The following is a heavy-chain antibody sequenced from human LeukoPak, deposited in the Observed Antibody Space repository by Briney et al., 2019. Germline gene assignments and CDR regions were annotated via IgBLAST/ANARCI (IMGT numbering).Heavy chain of an antibody. CDR3: ARDRRPCAHNSGWYGLDY. D-gene: IGHD6-19*01. CDR2: ISAYNGNT. Sequence: ASAKVSCKASGYTFTSYGISWVRQAPGQGLEWMGWISAYNGNTNYAQKLQGRVTMTTDTSTSTAYMELRSLRSDDTAVHYCARDRRPCAHNSGWYGLDYWGQGTLVTVSS. J-gene: IGHJ4*02. CDR1: GYTFTSYG. V-gene: IGHV1-18*01.